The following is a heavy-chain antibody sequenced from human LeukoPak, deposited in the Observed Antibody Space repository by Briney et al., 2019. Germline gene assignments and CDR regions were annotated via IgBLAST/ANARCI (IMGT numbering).Heavy chain of an antibody. CDR1: GFTVSSNY. CDR3: ARVESGVGPNDP. V-gene: IGHV3-53*01. CDR2: IFSGGST. D-gene: IGHD2-8*01. Sequence: PGGSLRLSCAASGFTVSSNYMSWVRQAPGKGLEWVSVIFSGGSTYYADSVKGRFTISRDNSKNTLYLQMNSLRAEDTAVYYCARVESGVGPNDPWGQGTLVTVSS. J-gene: IGHJ5*02.